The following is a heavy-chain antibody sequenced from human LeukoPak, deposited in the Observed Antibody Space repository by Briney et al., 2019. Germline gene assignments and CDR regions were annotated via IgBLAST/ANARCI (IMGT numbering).Heavy chain of an antibody. V-gene: IGHV1-8*03. CDR1: GYTFTSYD. Sequence: ASVKVSCKASGYTFTSYDINWVRQATGQELEWMGWMNPNSGNTGYAQKFQGRVTITRNTSISTAYMELSSLRSEDTAVYYCARGSPAARLAEDYWGQGTLVTVSS. CDR3: ARGSPAARLAEDY. J-gene: IGHJ4*02. CDR2: MNPNSGNT. D-gene: IGHD6-6*01.